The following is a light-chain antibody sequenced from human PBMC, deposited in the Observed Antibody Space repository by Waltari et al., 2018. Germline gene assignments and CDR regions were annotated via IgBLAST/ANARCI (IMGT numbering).Light chain of an antibody. CDR3: QQYNTYPLT. CDR1: QSVSTW. J-gene: IGKJ4*01. V-gene: IGKV1-5*03. CDR2: KAS. Sequence: DIQMTQSPSTLSASVGDRVTLTSRASQSVSTWLAWYQQKPGKAPRLLIYKASSLESGVPSRFSGSGSGTEFTLTISSLQPDDFATYFCQQYNTYPLTFGGGAKVEIK.